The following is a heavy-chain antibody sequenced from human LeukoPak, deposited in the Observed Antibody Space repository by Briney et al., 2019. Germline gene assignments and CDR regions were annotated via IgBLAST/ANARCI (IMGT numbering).Heavy chain of an antibody. CDR1: GGTFSSYA. D-gene: IGHD3-3*01. CDR3: ARASSGYDFWSGYYPSYYYYYMDV. V-gene: IGHV1-69*05. Sequence: SVKVSCKASGGTFSSYAISWVRQAPGQGLEWMGGIIPIFGTANYAQKFQGRVTITTDESTSTAYMELSSLGSEDTAVYYCARASSGYDFWSGYYPSYYYYYMDVWGKGTTVTVSS. J-gene: IGHJ6*03. CDR2: IIPIFGTA.